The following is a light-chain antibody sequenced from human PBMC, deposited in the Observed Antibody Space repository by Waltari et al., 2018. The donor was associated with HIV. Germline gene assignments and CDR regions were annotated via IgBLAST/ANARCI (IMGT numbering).Light chain of an antibody. V-gene: IGLV2-11*01. Sequence: QSALTQPRSVSGSPGQSVTISCTGTASDIGSFDYVSWYQQYPGKAPKVIIYEVFQPPSGVPDRFTASKSGITASLTISGLQDEDEADYYCCSYAGTYTYVFGSGTTVTVL. CDR3: CSYAGTYTYV. CDR1: ASDIGSFDY. CDR2: EVF. J-gene: IGLJ1*01.